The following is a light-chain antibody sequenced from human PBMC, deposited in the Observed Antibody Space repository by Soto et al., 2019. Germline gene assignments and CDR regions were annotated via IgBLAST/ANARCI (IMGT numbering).Light chain of an antibody. CDR2: DAS. V-gene: IGKV3-15*01. J-gene: IGKJ4*01. Sequence: IVLTQSPATLSVSPGERATLSCRASQSVSSNLAWYQHKPGQAPRLLIYDASTRATGIPARFTGSGSGTDFTLTISSLQSEDFALYYCQQYNNWLPRVTFGGGTKVEIK. CDR3: QQYNNWLPRVT. CDR1: QSVSSN.